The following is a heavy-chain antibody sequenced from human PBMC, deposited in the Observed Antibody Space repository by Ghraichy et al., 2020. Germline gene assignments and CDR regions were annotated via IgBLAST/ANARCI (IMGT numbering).Heavy chain of an antibody. CDR1: GFTFSSYW. V-gene: IGHV3-7*01. J-gene: IGHJ4*02. CDR3: ARVERGYGDLPGD. CDR2: IKQDGSEK. Sequence: LSLTCAASGFTFSSYWMSWVRQAPGKGLEWVANIKQDGSEKYYVDSVKGRFTISRDNAKNSLYLQMNSLRAEDTAVYYCARVERGYGDLPGDWGQGTLVTVSS. D-gene: IGHD4-17*01.